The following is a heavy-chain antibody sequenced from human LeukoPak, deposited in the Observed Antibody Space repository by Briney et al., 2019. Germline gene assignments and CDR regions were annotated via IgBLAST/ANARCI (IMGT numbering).Heavy chain of an antibody. J-gene: IGHJ4*02. CDR2: ISMDGVNT. Sequence: GGSLRLSCAASGFTFDYYTMYWVRQGPEKGLEWVSLISMDGVNTFYADSVKGRFTISRDNPKNTMNLQMNSLRAEDTAVYYCAKGGGVIGRSYYFDYWGQGTLVTVSS. V-gene: IGHV3-43*01. D-gene: IGHD2-8*02. CDR1: GFTFDYYT. CDR3: AKGGGVIGRSYYFDY.